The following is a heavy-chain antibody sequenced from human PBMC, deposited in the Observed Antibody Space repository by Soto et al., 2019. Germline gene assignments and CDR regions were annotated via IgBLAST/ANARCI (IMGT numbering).Heavy chain of an antibody. J-gene: IGHJ4*02. V-gene: IGHV6-1*01. CDR3: AREFAYYESSDLYFDY. D-gene: IGHD3-16*01. Sequence: PSQPFALTCTISGDSVSGNSAAWNWIRQSPSRGLEWLGRTYYRSKWYNDYAVSVKSRITVTPDTSENQFSLHLNSVTPEDTAVYYCAREFAYYESSDLYFDYWGEGALVTDSS. CDR1: GDSVSGNSAA. CDR2: TYYRSKWYN.